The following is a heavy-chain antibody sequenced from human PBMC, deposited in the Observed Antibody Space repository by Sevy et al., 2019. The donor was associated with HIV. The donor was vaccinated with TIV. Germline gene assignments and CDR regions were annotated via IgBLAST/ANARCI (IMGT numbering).Heavy chain of an antibody. J-gene: IGHJ4*02. CDR2: ITRNSYEAYGGTR. V-gene: IGHV3-49*03. Sequence: GGSLRLSCTASGFTFDDYAMSWFRQAPGKGLEWVAFITRNSYEAYGGTREYAASVKGRFTISRDDSKSIAYLQMNSLKTEDTAMYYCSRALATAATPEYYFDYWGQGTLVTVSS. CDR1: GFTFDDYA. CDR3: SRALATAATPEYYFDY. D-gene: IGHD2-15*01.